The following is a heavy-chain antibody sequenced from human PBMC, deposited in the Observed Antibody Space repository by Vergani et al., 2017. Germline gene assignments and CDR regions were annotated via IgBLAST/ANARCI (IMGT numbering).Heavy chain of an antibody. CDR3: ARAPRYSPSDYYYYYMDV. Sequence: QVQLQESGPGLVKPSETLSLICTVSGGSISSYYWSWIRQPPGKGLEWIGYMYYSGSTNYNPSLNSRVTISVDTSKNQFSLKLSSVTAADTAVSYCARAPRYSPSDYYYYYMDVWGKGTTVTVSS. CDR1: GGSISSYY. J-gene: IGHJ6*03. D-gene: IGHD4-11*01. CDR2: MYYSGST. V-gene: IGHV4-59*01.